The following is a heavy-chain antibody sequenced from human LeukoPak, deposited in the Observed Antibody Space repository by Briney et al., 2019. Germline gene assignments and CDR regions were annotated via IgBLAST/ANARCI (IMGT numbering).Heavy chain of an antibody. CDR3: ARRSWFGELLGYGMDV. D-gene: IGHD3-10*01. CDR2: IYYSGST. CDR1: GGSISSYY. V-gene: IGHV4-59*08. Sequence: SETLSLTCTVSGGSISSYYWSWIRQPPGKGLEWIGYIYYSGSTTYNPSLKSRVTISVDTSKNQFSLKLSSVTAADTAVYYCARRSWFGELLGYGMDVWGQGTTVTVSS. J-gene: IGHJ6*02.